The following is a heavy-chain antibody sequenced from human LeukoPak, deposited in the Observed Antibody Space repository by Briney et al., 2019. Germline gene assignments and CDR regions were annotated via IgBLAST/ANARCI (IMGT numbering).Heavy chain of an antibody. CDR2: ISSGTITM. CDR1: GFTFSNAW. V-gene: IGHV3-48*01. CDR3: ARDGEFDY. J-gene: IGHJ4*02. Sequence: PGGSLRLSCAASGFTFSNAWMNWVRQAPGKGLEWISYISSGTITMYYADSVKGRFTISRDNAKNSLYLQMNGLKADDTAVYYCARDGEFDYWGQGTLVTVSS.